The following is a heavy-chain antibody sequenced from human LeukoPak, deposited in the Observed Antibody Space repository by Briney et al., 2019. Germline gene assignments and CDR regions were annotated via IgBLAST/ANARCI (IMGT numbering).Heavy chain of an antibody. Sequence: SETLSLTCIVSGGSISSNTYYWGWIRQPPGKGLEWIGSIYYSGSTYYNPSLKSRVTISVDTSKNQFSLKLSSVTAADTAVYYCARGGNWFDPWGQGTLVTVSS. V-gene: IGHV4-39*01. CDR3: ARGGNWFDP. J-gene: IGHJ5*02. CDR1: GGSISSNTYY. CDR2: IYYSGST.